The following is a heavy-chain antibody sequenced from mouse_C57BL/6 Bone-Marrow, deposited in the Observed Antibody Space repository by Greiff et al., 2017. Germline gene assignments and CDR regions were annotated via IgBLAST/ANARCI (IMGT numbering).Heavy chain of an antibody. Sequence: EVHLVESGPVLVKPGASVKMSCKASGYTFTDYYMNWVKQSHGKSLEWIGVINPYNGGTSYNQKFKGKATLTVDKSSSTAYMELNSLTSEDSAVYYCSFYGNYDGYFDYWGQGTTLTVSS. J-gene: IGHJ2*01. CDR3: SFYGNYDGYFDY. CDR2: INPYNGGT. CDR1: GYTFTDYY. D-gene: IGHD2-10*01. V-gene: IGHV1-19*01.